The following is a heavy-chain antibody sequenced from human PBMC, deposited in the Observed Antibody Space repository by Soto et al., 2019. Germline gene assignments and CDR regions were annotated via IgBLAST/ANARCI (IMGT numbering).Heavy chain of an antibody. J-gene: IGHJ6*02. D-gene: IGHD5-18*01. V-gene: IGHV5-51*01. Sequence: GESLKISGKGSGYSFTSYLIGWVRQMPGRGLEWMGIIYPGDSDTRYSPSFQGQVTISADKSISTAYLQWSSLKASDTAMYYCARNVDTAGTTRYYGMDVWGQGTTVTVSS. CDR3: ARNVDTAGTTRYYGMDV. CDR2: IYPGDSDT. CDR1: GYSFTSYL.